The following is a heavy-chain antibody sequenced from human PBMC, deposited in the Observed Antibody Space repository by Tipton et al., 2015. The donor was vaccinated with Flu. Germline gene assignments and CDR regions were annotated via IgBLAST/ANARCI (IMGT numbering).Heavy chain of an antibody. J-gene: IGHJ4*02. CDR2: INHSGST. CDR3: ARQVAGRYCSGGSCFSRRRTFDY. V-gene: IGHV4-34*01. CDR1: GGSFSGYY. Sequence: TLSLTCAVYGGSFSGYYWSWIRQPPGKGLEWIGEINHSGSTNYNPSLKSRVTISVDTSKNQFSLKLSSVTAADTAVYYCARQVAGRYCSGGSCFSRRRTFDYWGQGTLVTASS. D-gene: IGHD2-15*01.